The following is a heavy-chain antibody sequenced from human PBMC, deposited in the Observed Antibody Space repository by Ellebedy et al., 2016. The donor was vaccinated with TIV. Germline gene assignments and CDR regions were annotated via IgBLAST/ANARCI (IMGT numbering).Heavy chain of an antibody. CDR2: ISYDGRNK. V-gene: IGHV3-30*04. CDR3: VRGHGSESPFRIDF. CDR1: GFTFRTYA. D-gene: IGHD3-10*01. J-gene: IGHJ4*03. Sequence: GESLKISCAASGFTFRTYAMHWVRQAPGKGLEWAAVISYDGRNKYYADSVKGRFTISRDNSKNTLYLQMYSLRAEDTAVYYCVRGHGSESPFRIDFWGQGTPVTVFS.